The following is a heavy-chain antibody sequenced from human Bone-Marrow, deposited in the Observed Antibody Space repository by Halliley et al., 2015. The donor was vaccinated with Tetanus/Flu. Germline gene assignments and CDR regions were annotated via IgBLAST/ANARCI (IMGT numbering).Heavy chain of an antibody. CDR2: IYSGGGT. CDR3: ARGVERLGWYFDL. V-gene: IGHV3-66*01. D-gene: IGHD3-9*01. J-gene: IGHJ2*01. Sequence: EWVSLIYSGGGTYYADPLKGRFTISRDNSRNTLYLQMNSLRVDDTAVYYCARGVERLGWYFDLWGRGTLVTVSS.